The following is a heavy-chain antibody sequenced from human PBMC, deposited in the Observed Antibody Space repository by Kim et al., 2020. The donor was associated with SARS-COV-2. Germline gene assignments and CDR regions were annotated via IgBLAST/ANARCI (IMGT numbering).Heavy chain of an antibody. V-gene: IGHV3-33*01. Sequence: GGSLRPSCAASGLTFGDFGMHWVRQAPGKGLEWVAVIWFDGTNDCYADSVKGRFTISRDDSINTLYLQMNSLRAEDTALYFCATEKSGYAFDYWGQGTLVTVSS. CDR2: IWFDGTND. CDR3: ATEKSGYAFDY. CDR1: GLTFGDFG. D-gene: IGHD3-3*01. J-gene: IGHJ4*02.